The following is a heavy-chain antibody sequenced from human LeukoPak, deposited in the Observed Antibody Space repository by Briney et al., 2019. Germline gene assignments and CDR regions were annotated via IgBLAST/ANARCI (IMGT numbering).Heavy chain of an antibody. D-gene: IGHD3-10*01. Sequence: GGSLRLSCAASGFTFSEYFMAWIRQAPGKGLEWVAYISNSGSNIYYADSVKGRFTISRDNAGNSLFLQMNSLRAEDTPVYYCARDLEDYYASGTYYAVDYWGQGSLVTVSS. CDR2: ISNSGSNI. CDR3: ARDLEDYYASGTYYAVDY. V-gene: IGHV3-11*01. J-gene: IGHJ4*02. CDR1: GFTFSEYF.